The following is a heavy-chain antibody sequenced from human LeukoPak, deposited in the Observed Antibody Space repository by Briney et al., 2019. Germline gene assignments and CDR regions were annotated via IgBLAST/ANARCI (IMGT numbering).Heavy chain of an antibody. CDR2: IRSKANNYAT. CDR1: GFTFSASA. D-gene: IGHD2-2*01. V-gene: IGHV3-73*01. Sequence: GGSLRLSCAASGFTFSASAMHWVRQASGKGLEWVGRIRSKANNYATAYAASVNGRFTISRDNSKNTLYLQMNSLRAEDTAVYYCAKVVGGYCSSTSCYAEDIWGQGTMVTVSS. J-gene: IGHJ3*02. CDR3: AKVVGGYCSSTSCYAEDI.